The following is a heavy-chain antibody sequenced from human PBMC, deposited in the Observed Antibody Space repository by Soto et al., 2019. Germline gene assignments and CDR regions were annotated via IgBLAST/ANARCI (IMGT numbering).Heavy chain of an antibody. CDR3: AKVSPMGYFFDF. CDR2: ISYDGSNK. CDR1: GFAFNTYS. J-gene: IGHJ4*02. Sequence: PXGSLRLSCSASGFAFNTYSMHWVRQAPGMGLDWVAVISYDGSNKFYADSVKGRFTISRDNSKNTLYLEMNSLRGEDTAVYYCAKVSPMGYFFDFWGQGTLVTVSS. V-gene: IGHV3-30-3*01.